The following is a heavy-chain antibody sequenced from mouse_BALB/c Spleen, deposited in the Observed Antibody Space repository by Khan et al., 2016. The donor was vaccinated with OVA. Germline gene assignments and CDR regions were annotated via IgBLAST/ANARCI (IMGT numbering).Heavy chain of an antibody. D-gene: IGHD2-5*01. Sequence: EVQLQESGPGLVKPSQSLSLTCTVTGYSITSDYAWNWIRQFPGNKLEWMGYISSSGSTNYNPALKSRTSITRDTSKNQFFLKLNSVTTEETATYYCARDSTRYNYARDYRGQGTSVTVSS. CDR2: ISSSGST. CDR1: GYSITSDYA. CDR3: ARDSTRYNYARDY. V-gene: IGHV3-2*02. J-gene: IGHJ4*01.